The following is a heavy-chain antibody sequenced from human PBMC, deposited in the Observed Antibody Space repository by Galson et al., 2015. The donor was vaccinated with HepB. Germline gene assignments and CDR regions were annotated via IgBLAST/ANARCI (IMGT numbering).Heavy chain of an antibody. CDR1: GFTFGDYA. CDR3: TRPSGSSGWPYYYYGMDV. V-gene: IGHV3-49*03. J-gene: IGHJ6*02. CDR2: IRSKAYGGTT. D-gene: IGHD6-19*01. Sequence: SLRLSCAASGFTFGDYAMSWFRQAPGKGLEWVGFIRSKAYGGTTEYAASMKGRFTISRDDSKSIAYLQMNSLKTEDTAVYYCTRPSGSSGWPYYYYGMDVWGQGTTVTVSS.